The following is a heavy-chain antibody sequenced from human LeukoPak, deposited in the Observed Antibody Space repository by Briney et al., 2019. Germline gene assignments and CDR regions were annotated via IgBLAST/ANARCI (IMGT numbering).Heavy chain of an antibody. J-gene: IGHJ4*02. D-gene: IGHD3-22*01. Sequence: SVKVPCKASGGTFNRNALSWLRQAPGQGLEWMGGIFPIFGTPNYAQRFQGRVTITADESTSTVSMELSGLRSEDTAVYYCTRDSYYYGTSGYPVLIWGQGTLVTVSS. CDR2: IFPIFGTP. V-gene: IGHV1-69*01. CDR1: GGTFNRNA. CDR3: TRDSYYYGTSGYPVLI.